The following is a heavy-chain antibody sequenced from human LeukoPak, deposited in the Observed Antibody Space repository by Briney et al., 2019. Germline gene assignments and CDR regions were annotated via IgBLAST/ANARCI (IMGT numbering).Heavy chain of an antibody. CDR1: GGSISGHY. CDR2: IYYSGST. Sequence: SETLSLTCTVSGGSISGHYWSWIRQHPGKGLEWIGYIYYSGSTYYNPSLKSRVTISVDTSKNQFSLKLSSVTAADTAVYYCARGARGFGRSDWFDPWGQGTLVTVSS. J-gene: IGHJ5*02. V-gene: IGHV4-59*06. D-gene: IGHD3-3*01. CDR3: ARGARGFGRSDWFDP.